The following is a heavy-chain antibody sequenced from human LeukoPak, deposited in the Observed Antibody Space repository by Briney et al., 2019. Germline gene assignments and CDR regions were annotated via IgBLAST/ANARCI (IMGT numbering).Heavy chain of an antibody. D-gene: IGHD6-19*01. V-gene: IGHV4-34*01. CDR1: GGSFSGYY. CDR3: ARVIAVASYVDY. CDR2: INHSGST. J-gene: IGHJ4*02. Sequence: SETLSLTCAVYGGSFSGYYWSWIRQPPGKGLEWIGEINHSGSTNYNPSLKSRVTISVDTSKNQFSLKLSSVAAADTAVYYCARVIAVASYVDYWGQGTLVTVSS.